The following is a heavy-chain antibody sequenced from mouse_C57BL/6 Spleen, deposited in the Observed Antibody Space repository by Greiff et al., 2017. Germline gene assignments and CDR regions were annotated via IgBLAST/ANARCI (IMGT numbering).Heavy chain of an antibody. J-gene: IGHJ4*01. CDR3: ARNYYGSGAMDY. CDR2: FHPYNDDT. D-gene: IGHD1-1*01. CDR1: GYTFTTYP. V-gene: IGHV1-47*01. Sequence: VQLQQSGAELVKPGASVKMSCKASGYTFTTYPLAWMKQNHGKSLEWIGNFHPYNDDTTYNEKFKGKATLTVEKSSSTVYLELSRLTSDDSAVYYCARNYYGSGAMDYWGQGTSVTVSS.